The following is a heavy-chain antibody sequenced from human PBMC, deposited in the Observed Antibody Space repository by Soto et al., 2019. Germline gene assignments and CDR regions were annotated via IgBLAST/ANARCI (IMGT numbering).Heavy chain of an antibody. CDR1: GFTFSSYV. V-gene: IGHV3-30*18. Sequence: GGSLRLSCAASGFTFSSYVMHWVRQAPGRRLEWVAVISYDGSNKYYADSVKGRFTISRDNSKNTLYLQMNSLRAEDTAVYYCAKDRPPYGSGTHPGDPWGQGTLVTVSS. D-gene: IGHD3-10*01. CDR3: AKDRPPYGSGTHPGDP. J-gene: IGHJ5*02. CDR2: ISYDGSNK.